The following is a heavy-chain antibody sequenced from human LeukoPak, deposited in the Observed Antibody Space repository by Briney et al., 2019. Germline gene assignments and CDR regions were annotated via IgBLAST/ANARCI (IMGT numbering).Heavy chain of an antibody. V-gene: IGHV7-4-1*02. CDR1: GYTFTSYA. D-gene: IGHD6-13*01. J-gene: IGHJ6*02. CDR2: INTNTGNP. CDR3: ARRSSSVVYYYGMDV. Sequence: GASVKVSCKASGYTFTSYAMNWVRQAPGQGLEWMGWINTNTGNPTYAQGFTGRFVFSLDTSVSTAYLQISSLKAEDTAVYYCARRSSSVVYYYGMDVWGQGTTVTVSS.